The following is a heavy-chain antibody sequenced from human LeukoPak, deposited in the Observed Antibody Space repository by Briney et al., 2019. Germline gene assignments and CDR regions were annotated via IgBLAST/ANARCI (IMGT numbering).Heavy chain of an antibody. CDR1: GFTFSSYA. J-gene: IGHJ4*02. CDR3: ARDSCSGDRCWRYFVS. CDR2: ISGNGGNT. Sequence: PGGSLRLSCAASGFTFSSYAMHWVRQAPGKGLEYVSAISGNGGNTFYANSVKGRFTISRDNSKNTLYLQMGSLKPEDMAVYYCARDSCSGDRCWRYFVSWGQGTLVTVSS. D-gene: IGHD2-15*01. V-gene: IGHV3-64*01.